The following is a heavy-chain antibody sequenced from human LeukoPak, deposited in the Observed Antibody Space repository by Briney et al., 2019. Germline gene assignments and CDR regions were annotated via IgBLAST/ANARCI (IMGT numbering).Heavy chain of an antibody. CDR1: GYSFTSYW. D-gene: IGHD3-9*01. V-gene: IGHV5-51*01. CDR2: IYPGDSDT. Sequence: GESLKISCKGSGYSFTSYWIGWVRQMPGKGLKWMGIIYPGDSDTRYSPSFQGQVTISADKSISTAYLQWSSLKASDTAMYYCARLRYFDWLLASGDAFDIWGQGTMVTVSS. J-gene: IGHJ3*02. CDR3: ARLRYFDWLLASGDAFDI.